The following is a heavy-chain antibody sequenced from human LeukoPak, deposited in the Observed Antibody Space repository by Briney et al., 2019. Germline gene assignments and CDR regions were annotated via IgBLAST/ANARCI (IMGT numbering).Heavy chain of an antibody. CDR3: AALTTRNWFDP. D-gene: IGHD4-17*01. CDR1: GASISSYY. CDR2: IYYSGST. Sequence: PSEILSLTCTVSGASISSYYWSWIRQPPGKGLEWIGYIYYSGSTNYNPSLKSRVTISVDTSKNQFSLKLSSVTAADTAVYYCAALTTRNWFDPWGQGTLVTVSS. J-gene: IGHJ5*02. V-gene: IGHV4-59*01.